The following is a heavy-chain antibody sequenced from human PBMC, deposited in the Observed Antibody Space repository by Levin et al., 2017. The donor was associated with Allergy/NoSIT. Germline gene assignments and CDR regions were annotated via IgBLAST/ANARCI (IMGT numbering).Heavy chain of an antibody. D-gene: IGHD3-10*01. Sequence: GGSLRLSCAASGFTFDDYAMHWVRQAPGKGLEWVSGISWNSGSIGYADSVKGRFTISRDNAKNSLYLQMNSLRAEDTALYYCAKDIGAYYYGSGSYIAGYWGQGTLVTVSS. CDR2: ISWNSGSI. CDR1: GFTFDDYA. V-gene: IGHV3-9*01. J-gene: IGHJ4*02. CDR3: AKDIGAYYYGSGSYIAGY.